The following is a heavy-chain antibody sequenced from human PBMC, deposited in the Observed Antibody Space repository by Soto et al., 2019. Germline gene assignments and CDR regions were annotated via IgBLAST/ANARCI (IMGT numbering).Heavy chain of an antibody. V-gene: IGHV4-39*01. CDR2: IYYSGST. CDR3: ARLPRITIFGVVQYYFDY. Sequence: SETLSLTCTVSVGSISSSSYYWGWIRQPPGKGLEWIGSIYYSGSTYYNPSLKSRVTISVDTSKNQFSLKLSSVTAADTAVYYCARLPRITIFGVVQYYFDYWGQGTLVTVSS. D-gene: IGHD3-3*01. J-gene: IGHJ4*02. CDR1: VGSISSSSYY.